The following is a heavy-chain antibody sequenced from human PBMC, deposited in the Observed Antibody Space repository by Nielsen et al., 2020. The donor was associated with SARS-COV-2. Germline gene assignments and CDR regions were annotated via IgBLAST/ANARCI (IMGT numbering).Heavy chain of an antibody. CDR3: ARERDSGGYG. Sequence: GESLKISCAASGFTFSSYSMNWVRQAPGKGLEWVSSISSSSSYIYYADSVKGRFTISRDNAKNSLYLQMNSLRAEDTAVYYCARERDSGGYGWGQGTLVTVSS. V-gene: IGHV3-21*01. CDR1: GFTFSSYS. D-gene: IGHD1-26*01. J-gene: IGHJ4*02. CDR2: ISSSSSYI.